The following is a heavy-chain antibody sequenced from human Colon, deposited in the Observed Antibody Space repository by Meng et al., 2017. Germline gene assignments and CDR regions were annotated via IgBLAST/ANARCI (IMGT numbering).Heavy chain of an antibody. CDR2: VSGDGSSI. D-gene: IGHD7-27*01. CDR1: GFTFSTYW. V-gene: IGHV3-74*01. J-gene: IGHJ4*02. Sequence: GESLKISCAASGFTFSTYWMHWVRQVPGKGLVWVARVSGDGSSITYAGSVKGRFTISRDNAKNTLYLQMNSLRADDTAVHYCTRGKGLGNVHGYFDDWGQGTLVTVSS. CDR3: TRGKGLGNVHGYFDD.